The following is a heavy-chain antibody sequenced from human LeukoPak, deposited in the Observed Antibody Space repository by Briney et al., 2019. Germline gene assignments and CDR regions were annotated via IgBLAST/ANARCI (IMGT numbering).Heavy chain of an antibody. CDR3: ARHPDGFGVDH. D-gene: IGHD3-3*01. CDR2: IYYSGST. CDR1: GGSISSSSYY. V-gene: IGHV4-39*01. Sequence: SETLYLTCTVSGGSISSSSYYWGWIRQPPGKGLEWIGSIYYSGSTYYNPSLKSRVTISVDTSKNQFSLKLSSVTAADTAVYYCARHPDGFGVDHWGQGTLVTVSS. J-gene: IGHJ4*02.